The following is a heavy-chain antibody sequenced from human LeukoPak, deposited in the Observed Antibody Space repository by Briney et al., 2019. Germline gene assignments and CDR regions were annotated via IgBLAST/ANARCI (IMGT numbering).Heavy chain of an antibody. CDR3: TRHGITGTADY. D-gene: IGHD1-20*01. Sequence: PGRSLRLSRAASGFTFSGSAMPWVRQASGKGLDWVGRIRSKANSYATAYAESVKGRFTISRDDSKNTAYLQMNSLKTEDTAVYYCTRHGITGTADYWGQGTLVTVSS. V-gene: IGHV3-73*01. J-gene: IGHJ4*02. CDR2: IRSKANSYAT. CDR1: GFTFSGSA.